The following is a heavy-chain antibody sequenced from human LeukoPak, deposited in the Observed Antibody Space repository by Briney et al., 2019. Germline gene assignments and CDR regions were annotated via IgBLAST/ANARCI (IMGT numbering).Heavy chain of an antibody. CDR3: ARDSSGPFDY. CDR1: GGSVSSGSYY. Sequence: PSETLSLTCTVSGGSVSSGSYYWSWIRQPPGKGLEWIGYIYYSGSTNYNPSLKSRVTISVDTSKNRFSLKLSSVTAADTAVYYCARDSSGPFDYWGQGTLVTVSS. D-gene: IGHD6-19*01. V-gene: IGHV4-61*01. CDR2: IYYSGST. J-gene: IGHJ4*02.